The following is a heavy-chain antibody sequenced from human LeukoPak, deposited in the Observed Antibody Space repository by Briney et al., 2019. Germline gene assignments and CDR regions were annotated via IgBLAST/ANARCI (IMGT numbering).Heavy chain of an antibody. J-gene: IGHJ4*02. D-gene: IGHD3-22*01. V-gene: IGHV3-48*01. CDR2: ISSDSGTI. CDR3: ARDSGLLPIVTYYFDS. CDR1: GLTFSTYS. Sequence: HSGGSLRLSCGASGLTFSTYSMNWVRQAPGKGLEWVSYISSDSGTIYYADSVKGRFTISRGNAKNSLYLQMNSLRAEDTAVYYCARDSGLLPIVTYYFDSWGQGTLVTVSS.